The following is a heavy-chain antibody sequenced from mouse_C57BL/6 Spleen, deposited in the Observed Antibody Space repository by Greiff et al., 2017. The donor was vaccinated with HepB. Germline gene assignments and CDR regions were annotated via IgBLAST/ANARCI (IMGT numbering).Heavy chain of an antibody. Sequence: EVQLQESGPELVKPGASVKIYCKASGYSFTDYNMNWVKQSNGKSLEWIGVINPNYGTTSYNQKFKGKATLTVDQSSSSAYMQLNSLTSEDSAIYYCAREYYGSSYAMDYWGKGTSVTVSS. CDR3: AREYYGSSYAMDY. CDR2: INPNYGTT. CDR1: GYSFTDYN. D-gene: IGHD1-1*01. V-gene: IGHV1-39*01. J-gene: IGHJ4*01.